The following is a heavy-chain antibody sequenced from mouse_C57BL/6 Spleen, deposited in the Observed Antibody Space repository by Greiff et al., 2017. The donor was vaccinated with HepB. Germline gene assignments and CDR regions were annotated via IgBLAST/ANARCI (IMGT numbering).Heavy chain of an antibody. CDR1: GYTFTSYW. Sequence: QVQLQESGAELVKPGASVKMSCKASGYTFTSYWITWVKQRPGQGLEWIGDIYPGSGSTNYNEKFKSKATLTVDTSSSTAYMQLSSLTSEDSAVYYGARDNYCSRGAMDYWGQGTSVTVSS. V-gene: IGHV1-55*01. D-gene: IGHD1-1*01. CDR3: ARDNYCSRGAMDY. CDR2: IYPGSGST. J-gene: IGHJ4*01.